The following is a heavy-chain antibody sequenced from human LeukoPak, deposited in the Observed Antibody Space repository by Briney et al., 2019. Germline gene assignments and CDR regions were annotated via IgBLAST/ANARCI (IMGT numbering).Heavy chain of an antibody. CDR2: IWYDGSNK. CDR1: GFTFSSYG. D-gene: IGHD3-10*01. Sequence: GGSLRLSCAASGFTFSSYGMHWVRQAPGKGLEWVAVIWYDGSNKYYADSVKGRFIISRDNSKNTLYLQMNSLRAEDTAVYYCARDRLWFGELFSPGWFDPWGQGTLVTVSS. J-gene: IGHJ5*02. V-gene: IGHV3-33*01. CDR3: ARDRLWFGELFSPGWFDP.